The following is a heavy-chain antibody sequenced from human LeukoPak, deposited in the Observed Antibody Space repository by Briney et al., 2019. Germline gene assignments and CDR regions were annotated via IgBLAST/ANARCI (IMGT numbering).Heavy chain of an antibody. J-gene: IGHJ4*02. D-gene: IGHD5-12*01. CDR1: GFSFTTFE. CDR2: MNDNGDRT. CDR3: VKGGWLDY. V-gene: IGHV3-23*01. Sequence: GGSLRLSCAASGFSFTTFEMSWVRQAPGKGLEWVSMMNDNGDRTYYADSVKDRLTISRDNSKNTLYLQMNNLRAEDTAIYFCVKGGWLDYWGQGTLVTVSS.